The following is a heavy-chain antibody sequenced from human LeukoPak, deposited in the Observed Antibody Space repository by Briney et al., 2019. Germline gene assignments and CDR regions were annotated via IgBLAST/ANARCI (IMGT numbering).Heavy chain of an antibody. CDR3: ARERHYYDSSGYSDPLGYGMDV. Sequence: SVKVSCKASGYTFTNYAINWVRQAPGQGLEWMGRITPILGIANYAQKFQGRVTITADKSTSTAYMELSSLRSEDTAVYYCARERHYYDSSGYSDPLGYGMDVWGQGTTVTVSS. V-gene: IGHV1-69*04. CDR2: ITPILGIA. CDR1: GYTFTNYA. J-gene: IGHJ6*02. D-gene: IGHD3-22*01.